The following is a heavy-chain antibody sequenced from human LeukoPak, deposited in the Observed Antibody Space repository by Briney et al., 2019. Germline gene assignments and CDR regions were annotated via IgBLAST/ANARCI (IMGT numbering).Heavy chain of an antibody. D-gene: IGHD2-2*01. V-gene: IGHV3-30*02. CDR3: AKDRRYCSSTSCYGPYYYMDV. Sequence: GGSLRLPCAASGFTFSSYGMHWVRQAPGKGLEWVAFIRYDGSNKYYADSVKGRFTISRDNSKNTLYLQMNSLRAEDTAVYYCAKDRRYCSSTSCYGPYYYMDVWGKGTTVTISS. CDR2: IRYDGSNK. CDR1: GFTFSSYG. J-gene: IGHJ6*03.